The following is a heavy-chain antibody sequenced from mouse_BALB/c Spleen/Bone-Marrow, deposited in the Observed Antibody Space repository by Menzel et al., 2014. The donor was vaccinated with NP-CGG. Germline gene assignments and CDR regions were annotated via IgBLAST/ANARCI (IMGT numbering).Heavy chain of an antibody. Sequence: VQLQQPGAEPVRPGALVKLSCKASGFNIKDYYMHWVIQRPEQGLEWIGWIDPENGNTIYDPKFQGKASITADTSSNTAYLQLSSLTSEDTAVYYCARRYGSSFDYWGQGTTPTVSS. D-gene: IGHD1-1*01. J-gene: IGHJ2*01. V-gene: IGHV14-1*02. CDR1: GFNIKDYY. CDR2: IDPENGNT. CDR3: ARRYGSSFDY.